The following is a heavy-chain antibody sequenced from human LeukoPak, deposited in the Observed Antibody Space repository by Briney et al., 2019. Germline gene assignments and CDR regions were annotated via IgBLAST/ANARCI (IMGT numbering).Heavy chain of an antibody. Sequence: SSETLSLTCAVYGGSFSGYYWSWIRQPPGKGLEWIGEINRSGSTNYNPSLKSRVTISVDTSKNQFPLKLSSVTAADTAVYYCARGDYGAFDFDYWGQGTLVTVSS. CDR2: INRSGST. V-gene: IGHV4-34*01. CDR1: GGSFSGYY. J-gene: IGHJ4*02. CDR3: ARGDYGAFDFDY. D-gene: IGHD4-17*01.